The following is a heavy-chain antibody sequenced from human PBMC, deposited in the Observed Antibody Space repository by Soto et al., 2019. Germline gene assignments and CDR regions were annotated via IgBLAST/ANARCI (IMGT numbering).Heavy chain of an antibody. CDR1: GGSISSGGYY. CDR2: IYYSGST. J-gene: IGHJ6*02. Sequence: QVQLQESGPGLVKPSQTLSLTCTVSGGSISSGGYYWSWIRQHPGKGLEWIGYIYYSGSTYYNPSLKSRVTISVDTSQNQFSLKLSSVTAADTAVYYGAREGTDSSSVMDVWGQGTTVTVSS. V-gene: IGHV4-31*03. D-gene: IGHD6-6*01. CDR3: AREGTDSSSVMDV.